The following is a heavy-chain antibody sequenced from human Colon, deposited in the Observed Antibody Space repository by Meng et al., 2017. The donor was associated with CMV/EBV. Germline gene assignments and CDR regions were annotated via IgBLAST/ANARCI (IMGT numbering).Heavy chain of an antibody. D-gene: IGHD2-2*01. CDR3: ARGYCTTTSCYAVFGY. CDR1: GYTFTGYY. J-gene: IGHJ4*02. Sequence: ASVKVSCKASGYTFTGYYMYWVRQAPGQGREWMGWTNPNSGGTKYEQKFQGRVIMTRDTSISAAYMALSRLSSDDTAVYYCARGYCTTTSCYAVFGYWGPGTLVTVSS. CDR2: TNPNSGGT. V-gene: IGHV1-2*02.